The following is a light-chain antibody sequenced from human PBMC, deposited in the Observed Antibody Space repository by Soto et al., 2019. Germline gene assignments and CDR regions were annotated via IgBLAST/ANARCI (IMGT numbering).Light chain of an antibody. V-gene: IGLV1-51*01. CDR2: DNN. CDR1: SSNIGNNY. CDR3: GTWDSSLHVV. J-gene: IGLJ2*01. Sequence: QAVVTQPPSVSAAPGQKVTISCSGSSSNIGNNYVSWYQQLPGTAPKLLIYDNNKRPSGIPDRFSGSKSGTSATLGITGLQTGDEADYYCGTWDSSLHVVFGGGTKVTVL.